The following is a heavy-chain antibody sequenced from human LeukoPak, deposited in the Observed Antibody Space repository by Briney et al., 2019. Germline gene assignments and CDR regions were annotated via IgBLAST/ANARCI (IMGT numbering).Heavy chain of an antibody. CDR1: GYTFTSYD. D-gene: IGHD7-27*01. CDR3: ARGPPNWGYDY. V-gene: IGHV1-8*01. CDR2: MSPNSGDT. J-gene: IGHJ4*02. Sequence: ASVKVSCKASGYTFTSYDFNWVRQATGQRPEWMGWMSPNSGDTGYAQKFQDRVTMTRNTSISTAYMELSSLRSDDTAVYYRARGPPNWGYDYWGPGTLVTVSS.